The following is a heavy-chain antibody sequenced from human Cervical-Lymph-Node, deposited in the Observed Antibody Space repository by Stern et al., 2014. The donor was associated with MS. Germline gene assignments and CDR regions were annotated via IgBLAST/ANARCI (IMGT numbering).Heavy chain of an antibody. CDR3: ARRGSGGSCDY. CDR2: ISTYNGNT. CDR1: GYTFSNYG. Sequence: VQLLQSGAEVKMPGASVKVSCQPSGYTFSNYGINWVRQAPGQGLEWMGWISTYNGNTNYAQKFQGRVTMTTDTSTSTTYMELRSLTSDDTALYYCARRGSGGSCDYWGQGTLVTVSS. D-gene: IGHD2-15*01. J-gene: IGHJ4*02. V-gene: IGHV1-18*01.